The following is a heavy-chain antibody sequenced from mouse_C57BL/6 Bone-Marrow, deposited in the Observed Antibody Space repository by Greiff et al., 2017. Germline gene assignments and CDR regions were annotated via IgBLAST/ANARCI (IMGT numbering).Heavy chain of an antibody. CDR2: ISSGSSTI. Sequence: EVKLVESGGGLVKPGGSLKLSCAASGFTFSDYGMHWVRQAPEKGLEWVAYISSGSSTIYYADTVKGRFTISRDNAKNTLFLQMTSLRAEDTAMYYCARWLAYWGQGTLVTVSA. J-gene: IGHJ3*01. CDR1: GFTFSDYG. CDR3: ARWLAY. V-gene: IGHV5-17*01.